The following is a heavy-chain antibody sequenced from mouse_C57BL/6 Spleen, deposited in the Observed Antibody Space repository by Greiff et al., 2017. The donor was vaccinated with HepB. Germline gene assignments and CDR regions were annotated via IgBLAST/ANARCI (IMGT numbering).Heavy chain of an antibody. V-gene: IGHV1-82*01. CDR3: ARQGLGQGWFAY. J-gene: IGHJ3*01. CDR2: IYPGDGDT. D-gene: IGHD4-1*01. Sequence: VKLMESGPELVKPGASVKISCKASGYAFSSSWMNWVKQRPGKGLEWIGRIYPGDGDTNYNGKFKGKATLTADKSSSTAYMQLSSLTSEDSAVYFCARQGLGQGWFAYWGQGTLVTVSA. CDR1: GYAFSSSW.